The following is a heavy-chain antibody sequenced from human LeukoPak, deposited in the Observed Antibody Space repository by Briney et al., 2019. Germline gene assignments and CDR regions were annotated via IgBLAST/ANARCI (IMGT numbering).Heavy chain of an antibody. J-gene: IGHJ4*02. D-gene: IGHD6-13*01. CDR3: AEGTAAGN. Sequence: GGSLRLSCAASGFTFRNYIMTWVRQAPGKGLEWVSSMSGSGGYIYYADSVKGRFTISRDNSKNTLYLQMNSLRAEDTAIYYCAEGTAAGNWGQGTLVTVSS. CDR2: MSGSGGYI. V-gene: IGHV3-23*01. CDR1: GFTFRNYI.